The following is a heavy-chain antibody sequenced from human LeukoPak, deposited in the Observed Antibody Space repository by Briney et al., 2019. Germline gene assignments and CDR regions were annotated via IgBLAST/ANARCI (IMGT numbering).Heavy chain of an antibody. D-gene: IGHD6-13*01. CDR1: GFTFSTYG. Sequence: TGGSLRLSCAASGFTFSTYGMSWVRQAPGKGLEWVSAISGSASSTYYADSVRGRFTISRDNSKNTLYLQMNSLRAEDTAVYYCATSSSWYSGLDYWGQGTLVTVSS. J-gene: IGHJ4*02. V-gene: IGHV3-23*01. CDR2: ISGSASST. CDR3: ATSSSWYSGLDY.